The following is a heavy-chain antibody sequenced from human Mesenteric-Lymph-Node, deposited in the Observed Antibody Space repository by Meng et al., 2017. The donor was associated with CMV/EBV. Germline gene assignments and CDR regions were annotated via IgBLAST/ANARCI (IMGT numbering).Heavy chain of an antibody. CDR2: INHSGST. CDR1: GWSFSGYD. D-gene: IGHD3-9*01. V-gene: IGHV4-34*02. J-gene: IGHJ4*02. Sequence: QVELPRWGAVLVKPSETLSCTCAVYGWSFSGYDLNWIRQSPEKGLEWIGEINHSGSTTYNPSFTSRIIISVDTSTNQISLNMSSVTAADTAVYYCARGSSYDILTGYFDYWGQGALVTVSS. CDR3: ARGSSYDILTGYFDY.